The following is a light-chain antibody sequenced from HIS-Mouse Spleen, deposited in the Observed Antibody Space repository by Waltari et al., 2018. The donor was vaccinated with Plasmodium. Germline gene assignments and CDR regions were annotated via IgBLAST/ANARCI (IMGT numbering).Light chain of an antibody. Sequence: EIVMTQSPATLSVSPGERATLSCRASPSVSSNLAWYQQKPGQAPRLLIYGASPRATGFPARFSGSGSGTEFPLTISSLQSEEFAVYYCQQYNNWPFTFGPGTKVDIK. CDR1: PSVSSN. CDR2: GAS. CDR3: QQYNNWPFT. J-gene: IGKJ3*01. V-gene: IGKV3-15*01.